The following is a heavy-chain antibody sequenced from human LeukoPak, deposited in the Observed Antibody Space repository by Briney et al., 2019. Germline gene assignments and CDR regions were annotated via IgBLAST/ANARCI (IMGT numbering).Heavy chain of an antibody. V-gene: IGHV3-13*01. D-gene: IGHD3-22*01. Sequence: PGGSLRLSRAASGFTFSSYDMHWVRQAPGKGLEWVAGIDTTDDTYYPDSVKGRFTISREIAKKSLYLQMNSLRAGDTAVYYCVRGDSNSWFSYYYGMDVWGQGTTVTVSS. CDR3: VRGDSNSWFSYYYGMDV. J-gene: IGHJ6*02. CDR1: GFTFSSYD. CDR2: IDTTDDT.